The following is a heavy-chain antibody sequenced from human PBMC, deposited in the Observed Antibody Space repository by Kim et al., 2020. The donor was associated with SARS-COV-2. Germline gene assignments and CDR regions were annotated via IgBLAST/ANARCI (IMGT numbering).Heavy chain of an antibody. V-gene: IGHV4-61*01. CDR1: GGSVSSGSHY. CDR3: VSMYNSGWYGYENYYGMDV. CDR2: IYYRGST. J-gene: IGHJ6*02. D-gene: IGHD6-19*01. Sequence: SETLSLTCTVSGGSVSSGSHYWSWIRQPPGKGLEWIGYIYYRGSTNYNPSLKSRVTISVDTSKNQFSLKLSSVIAADTAVYYCVSMYNSGWYGYENYYGMDVWGLGTTVTVSS.